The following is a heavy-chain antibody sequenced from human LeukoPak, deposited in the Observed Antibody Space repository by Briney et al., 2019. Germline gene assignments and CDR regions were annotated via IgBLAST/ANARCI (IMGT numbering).Heavy chain of an antibody. Sequence: SETLSLTCTVSGGSISSSSYYWGWIRQPRGKGLEGIGSIYYSGSTYYNPSLKSRVTISVDTSKNQFSLKLSSVTAADTAVYYCARPFRIGYSYAAGAFDIWRQGTMVTVSS. CDR1: GGSISSSSYY. V-gene: IGHV4-39*01. J-gene: IGHJ3*02. D-gene: IGHD5-18*01. CDR3: ARPFRIGYSYAAGAFDI. CDR2: IYYSGST.